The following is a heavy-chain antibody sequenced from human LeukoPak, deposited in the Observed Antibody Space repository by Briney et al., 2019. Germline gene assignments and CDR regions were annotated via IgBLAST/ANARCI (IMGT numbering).Heavy chain of an antibody. Sequence: SETLSLTCAVYGGSFSGYYWSWIRQPPGKGLEWIGEINHSGSTNYNPSLKSRVTISVDTSKNQFSLKLSSVTAADTAVYYCARSRAATRSYYYYYGMDVWGQGTTVTVSS. D-gene: IGHD2-15*01. CDR1: GGSFSGYY. CDR2: INHSGST. J-gene: IGHJ6*02. V-gene: IGHV4-34*01. CDR3: ARSRAATRSYYYYYGMDV.